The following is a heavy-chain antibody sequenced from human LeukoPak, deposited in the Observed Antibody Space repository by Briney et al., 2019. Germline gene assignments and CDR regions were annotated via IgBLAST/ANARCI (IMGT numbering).Heavy chain of an antibody. CDR2: ISAYNGNT. Sequence: ASVKVSCKASGYTFTSYGISWVRQAPGQGLEWMGWISAYNGNTNYAQKLQGRVTMTTDTSTSTAYMELRSLRSDDTAVYYCAREMWDIVGATDGWFDPWGQGTLVTVSS. J-gene: IGHJ5*02. CDR1: GYTFTSYG. D-gene: IGHD1-26*01. CDR3: AREMWDIVGATDGWFDP. V-gene: IGHV1-18*01.